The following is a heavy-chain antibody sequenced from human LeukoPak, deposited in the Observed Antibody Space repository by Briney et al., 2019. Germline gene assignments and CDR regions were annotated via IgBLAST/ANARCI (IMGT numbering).Heavy chain of an antibody. J-gene: IGHJ3*02. V-gene: IGHV1-2*02. Sequence: ASVKVSCKASGYTFTGYYMHWVRQAPGQGLEWMGWINPNSGGTNYAQKFQGRVTMTRDTSISTAYMELSSLRSEDTAVYYCARESSGDNAFDIWGQGTMVTVSS. CDR1: GYTFTGYY. CDR3: ARESSGDNAFDI. CDR2: INPNSGGT. D-gene: IGHD2-15*01.